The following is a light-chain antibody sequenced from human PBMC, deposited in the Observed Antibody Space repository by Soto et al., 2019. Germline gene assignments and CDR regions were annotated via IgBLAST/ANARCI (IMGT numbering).Light chain of an antibody. CDR3: QQYGSSPGT. J-gene: IGKJ2*01. CDR2: GAS. CDR1: QNVNNNY. V-gene: IGKV3-20*01. Sequence: DIVLTQSPGTLSLSPGERATLSCRASQNVNNNYLAWYQQKPGQAPRLFIRGASSRATGLPDRFSGSGSGTAFTLTISRLEPEDFAVYYCQQYGSSPGTFGQGTKLEIK.